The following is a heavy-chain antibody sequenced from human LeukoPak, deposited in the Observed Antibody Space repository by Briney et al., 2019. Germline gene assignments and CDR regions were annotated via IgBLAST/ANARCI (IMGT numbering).Heavy chain of an antibody. J-gene: IGHJ3*02. CDR2: IIPIFGTA. CDR1: GGTFSSYA. D-gene: IGHD6-25*01. Sequence: ASVKVSCKASGGTFSSYAISWVRQAPGQGLEWMGGIIPIFGTANYAQKFQGRVTITADESTSTAYMELSSLRSEDTAVYYCAADRGSDDAFDIWGQGTVVTVSS. V-gene: IGHV1-69*01. CDR3: AADRGSDDAFDI.